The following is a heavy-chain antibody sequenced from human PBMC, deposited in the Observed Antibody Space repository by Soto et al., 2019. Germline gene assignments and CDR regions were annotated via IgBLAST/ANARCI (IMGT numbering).Heavy chain of an antibody. CDR3: ARVSGSYYYGMDV. J-gene: IGHJ6*02. CDR1: GGSISSSNW. V-gene: IGHV4-4*02. CDR2: ISHSGST. D-gene: IGHD1-26*01. Sequence: QVQLQESGPGLVKPSGTLSLTCAVSGGSISSSNWWSWIRQAPGKGLEWIGEISHSGSTNYNPSPTSRVTISVAKSKSQCSLKLSSVTAADTAVYYCARVSGSYYYGMDVWGQGTTVTVSS.